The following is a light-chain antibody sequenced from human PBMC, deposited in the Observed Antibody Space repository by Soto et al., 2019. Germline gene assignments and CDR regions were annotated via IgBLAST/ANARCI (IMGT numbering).Light chain of an antibody. CDR3: AACDDTLNGYV. CDR1: SSNIGSNT. CDR2: SNN. V-gene: IGLV1-44*01. Sequence: QSALTQPPSASGTPGQRVTISCSGSSSNIGSNTVNWYQQLPGTAPKLLIYSNNHRPSGVPDRFSGSKSGTSASLAISGLQSEDEADYYCAACDDTLNGYVFGTGTKLTVL. J-gene: IGLJ1*01.